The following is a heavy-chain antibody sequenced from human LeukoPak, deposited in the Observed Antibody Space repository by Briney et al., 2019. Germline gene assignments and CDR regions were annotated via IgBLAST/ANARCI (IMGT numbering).Heavy chain of an antibody. CDR1: GGTFSSYA. Sequence: SVKVSCKASGGTFSSYAISWVRQAPGQGLEWMGGISPIFGTANYAQKFQGRVTITADESTSTAYMELSSLRSEDTAVYYCARDNYYDSSGYPYYFDYWGQGTLVTLSS. CDR2: ISPIFGTA. CDR3: ARDNYYDSSGYPYYFDY. V-gene: IGHV1-69*13. J-gene: IGHJ4*02. D-gene: IGHD3-22*01.